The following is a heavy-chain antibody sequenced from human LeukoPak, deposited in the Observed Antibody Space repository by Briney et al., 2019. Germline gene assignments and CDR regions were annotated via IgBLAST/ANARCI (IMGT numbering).Heavy chain of an antibody. Sequence: GASVTVSCKASGYTFTGYYMHWVRQAPGQGLEWMGWINPNSGGTNYAQKFQGRVTMTRDTSISTAYMELSRLRSDDTAVYYCARSDSSAGTIDYWGQGTLVTVSS. D-gene: IGHD6-19*01. J-gene: IGHJ4*02. V-gene: IGHV1-2*02. CDR1: GYTFTGYY. CDR3: ARSDSSAGTIDY. CDR2: INPNSGGT.